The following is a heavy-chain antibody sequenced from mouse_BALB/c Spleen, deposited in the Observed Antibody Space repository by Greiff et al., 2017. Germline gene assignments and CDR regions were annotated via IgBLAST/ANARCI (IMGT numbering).Heavy chain of an antibody. CDR2: IRNKANGYTT. J-gene: IGHJ4*01. Sequence: EVMLVESGGGLVQPGGSLRLSCATSGFTFTDYYMSWVRQPPGKALEWLGFIRNKANGYTTEYSASVKGRFTISRDNSQSILYLQMNTLRAEDSATYYCARGGYYVAMDYWGQGTSVTVSS. V-gene: IGHV7-3*02. CDR1: GFTFTDYY. CDR3: ARGGYYVAMDY. D-gene: IGHD2-3*01.